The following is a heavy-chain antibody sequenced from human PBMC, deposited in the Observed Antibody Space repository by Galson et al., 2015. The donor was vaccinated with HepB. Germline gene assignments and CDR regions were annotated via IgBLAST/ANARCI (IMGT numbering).Heavy chain of an antibody. CDR2: ISSSSSYT. V-gene: IGHV3-11*06. J-gene: IGHJ3*02. D-gene: IGHD6-19*01. CDR3: ARVGSFGGSGWADAFDI. Sequence: SLRLSCAASGFTFSDYYMSWIRQAPGKGLEWVSYISSSSSYTNYADSVKGRFTISRDNAKNSLYLQMNSLRAEDTAVYYCARVGSFGGSGWADAFDIWGQGTMVTVSS. CDR1: GFTFSDYY.